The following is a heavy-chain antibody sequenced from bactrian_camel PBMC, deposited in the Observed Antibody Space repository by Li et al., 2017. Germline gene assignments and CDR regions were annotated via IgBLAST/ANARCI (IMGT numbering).Heavy chain of an antibody. J-gene: IGHJ4*01. D-gene: IGHD3*01. CDR2: LTVDGKT. CDR3: EAGETAAMGWTRTCPEWDY. V-gene: IGHV3S53*01. Sequence: LRLSCVASGVVNSPNCMGWFRQAPGKEREQVATLTVDGKTNYADSVKGRFTISRDTAKKTTYLQLNSLKPEDTAMYYCEAGETAAMGWTRTCPEWDYWGQGTQVTVS. CDR1: GVVNSPNC.